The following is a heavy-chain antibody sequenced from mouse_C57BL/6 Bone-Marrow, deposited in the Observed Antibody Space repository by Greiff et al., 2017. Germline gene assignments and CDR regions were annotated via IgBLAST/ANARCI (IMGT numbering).Heavy chain of an antibody. CDR3: ARLYCGSRGLDY. J-gene: IGHJ2*01. CDR2: IDPSDSET. CDR1: GYTFTSYW. V-gene: IGHV1-52*01. D-gene: IGHD1-1*01. Sequence: LQLQQPGAELVRPGSSVKLSCKASGYTFTSYWMHWVKQRPIQGLEWIGNIDPSDSETHYNQKFKDKATLTVDKSSSTAYMQLSSLTSEDSAVYYCARLYCGSRGLDYWGQGTTLTVSS.